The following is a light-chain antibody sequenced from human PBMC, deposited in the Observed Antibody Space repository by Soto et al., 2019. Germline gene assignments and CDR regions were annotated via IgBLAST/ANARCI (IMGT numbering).Light chain of an antibody. CDR2: SNI. J-gene: IGLJ2*01. CDR3: QSYDSSLSASV. Sequence: QSALTQPPSVSGAPGQNITISCTGSSSSIGAGYEVHWYRQLPGTAPKLLIFSNINRPSGVPDRFSGSKSGTSAFLTITGLQAEDESDYYCQSYDSSLSASVFGGGTKVTVL. CDR1: SSSIGAGYE. V-gene: IGLV1-40*01.